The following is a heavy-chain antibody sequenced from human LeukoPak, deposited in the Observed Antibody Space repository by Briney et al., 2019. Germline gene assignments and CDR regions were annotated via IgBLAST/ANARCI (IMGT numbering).Heavy chain of an antibody. Sequence: GESLKISCKASGYSFPNFWIGWVRQMPGRGLEWMAIIYPGDSDARYSPSFQGQVTISADKSISTAYLQWSSLKASDTAMYYCARGGVSMGDYWGQGTLVTVSS. J-gene: IGHJ4*02. CDR1: GYSFPNFW. V-gene: IGHV5-51*01. CDR3: ARGGVSMGDY. D-gene: IGHD3-3*01. CDR2: IYPGDSDA.